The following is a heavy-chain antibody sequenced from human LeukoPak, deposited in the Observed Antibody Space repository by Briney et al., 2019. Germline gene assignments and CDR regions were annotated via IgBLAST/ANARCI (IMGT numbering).Heavy chain of an antibody. CDR2: IHPGDSDT. D-gene: IGHD2-2*01. CDR1: GYSFTSYW. Sequence: GESLKISCKGSGYSFTSYWIGWVRQMPGKGLEWMGIIHPGDSDTRYSPSFQGQVTISADKSISTAYLQWSSLKASDTAMYYCARPAYCSSTSCYGNWGAFDIWGQGTMVTVSS. V-gene: IGHV5-51*01. J-gene: IGHJ3*02. CDR3: ARPAYCSSTSCYGNWGAFDI.